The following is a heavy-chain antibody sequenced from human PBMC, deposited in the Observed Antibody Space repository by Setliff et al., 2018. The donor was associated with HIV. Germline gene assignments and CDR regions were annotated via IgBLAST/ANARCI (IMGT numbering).Heavy chain of an antibody. CDR2: IDWDDDK. J-gene: IGHJ6*03. Sequence: SGPTLVNPTQTLTLTCTFSGFSLSTSGMCVSWIRQPPGKALERLARIDWDDDKFYSTSLKTRLTISKDTSKNQVVLTMTNMDPVDTATYYCARTQLGGISAAGYYYYMDVWGKGTTVTVSS. CDR3: ARTQLGGISAAGYYYYMDV. V-gene: IGHV2-70*17. D-gene: IGHD6-13*01. CDR1: GFSLSTSGMC.